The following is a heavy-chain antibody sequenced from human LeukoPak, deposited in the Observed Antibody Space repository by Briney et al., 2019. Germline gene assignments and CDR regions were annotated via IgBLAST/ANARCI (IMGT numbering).Heavy chain of an antibody. CDR3: ARGLYGSGKYNWFDP. CDR1: GGSFSGYY. CDR2: INHSGST. V-gene: IGHV4-34*01. D-gene: IGHD3-10*01. J-gene: IGHJ5*02. Sequence: PSETLSLTCAVYGGSFSGYYWSWIRQPPGKELEWIGEINHSGSTNYNPSLKSRVTISVDTSKNQFSLKLSSVTAADTAVYYCARGLYGSGKYNWFDPWGQGTLVTVSS.